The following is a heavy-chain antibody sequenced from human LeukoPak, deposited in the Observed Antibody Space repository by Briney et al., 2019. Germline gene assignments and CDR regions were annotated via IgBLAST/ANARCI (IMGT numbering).Heavy chain of an antibody. CDR1: GFTFSSYS. Sequence: GGSLRLSCAASGFTFSSYSMNWVRQAPGKGLEWVSYITFSSSIIYYADSVKGRFTIARDNAKNSVYLEMNSLRADDTAVYYCARSARLMKGVVEVTALDDWGQGTLVTVSS. CDR2: ITFSSSII. D-gene: IGHD3-3*01. J-gene: IGHJ4*02. V-gene: IGHV3-48*04. CDR3: ARSARLMKGVVEVTALDD.